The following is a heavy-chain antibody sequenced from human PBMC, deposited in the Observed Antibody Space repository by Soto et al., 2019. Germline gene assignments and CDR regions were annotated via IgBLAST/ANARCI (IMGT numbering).Heavy chain of an antibody. CDR1: AYTFTDYY. CDR2: INPNTGGT. J-gene: IGHJ6*02. CDR3: ARDYSRKVTSFGLDV. D-gene: IGHD2-21*02. V-gene: IGHV1-2*02. Sequence: GASVKVSCKASAYTFTDYYIHWVRQAPGQGLEWMGWINPNTGGTQYAQKFQGRVTMTRDTSISTGYMALSSLRSDDTAVYYCARDYSRKVTSFGLDVWGHGTTGTVSS.